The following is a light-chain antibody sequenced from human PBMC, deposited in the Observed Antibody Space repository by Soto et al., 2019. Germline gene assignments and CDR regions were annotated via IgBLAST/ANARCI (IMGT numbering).Light chain of an antibody. Sequence: EIQMTQFPSAMAASVGDTVTLTSRASQNVNNWLAWYQHKPGKAPQLLIYDASVLETGVPSRFSGSGSGTEFTLAISGLQSDDFATYYCQQYNTYWTVGPGTKVDIK. CDR3: QQYNTYWT. J-gene: IGKJ3*01. V-gene: IGKV1-5*01. CDR2: DAS. CDR1: QNVNNW.